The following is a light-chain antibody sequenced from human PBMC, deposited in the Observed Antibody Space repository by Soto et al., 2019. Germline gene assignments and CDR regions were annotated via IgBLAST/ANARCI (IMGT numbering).Light chain of an antibody. Sequence: EKVMTQSPATLSVSPGERATISCRASENVKTRLAWYQQKSGQAPRLLIYDAFTRATGIPARFSGSASGTEFTLTISSLQSEDSAVYYCQQYDDWPLTFGGGTKV. CDR1: ENVKTR. CDR2: DAF. CDR3: QQYDDWPLT. V-gene: IGKV3-15*01. J-gene: IGKJ4*01.